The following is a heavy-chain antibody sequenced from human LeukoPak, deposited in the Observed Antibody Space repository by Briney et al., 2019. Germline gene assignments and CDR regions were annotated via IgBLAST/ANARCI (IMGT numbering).Heavy chain of an antibody. CDR1: GFTFSSYE. CDR2: ISSSGSTI. D-gene: IGHD3-22*01. CDR3: AKDSYDSSGYYYA. Sequence: GGSLRLSCAASGFTFSSYEMNWVRQAPGKGLEWVSYISSSGSTIYYADSVKGRFTISRYNAKNSLYLQMNSLRVEDTAVYYCAKDSYDSSGYYYAWGQGTLVTVSS. J-gene: IGHJ5*02. V-gene: IGHV3-48*03.